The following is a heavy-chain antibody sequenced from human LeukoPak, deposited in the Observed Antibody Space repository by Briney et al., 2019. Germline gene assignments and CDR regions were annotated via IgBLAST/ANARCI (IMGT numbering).Heavy chain of an antibody. J-gene: IGHJ3*02. CDR1: GYTFTHYY. CDR2: ISAYNGNT. D-gene: IGHD1-26*01. V-gene: IGHV1-18*04. CDR3: ARHGVGASIGAFDI. Sequence: ASVKVSCKSSGYTFTHYYIHWVRQAPGQGLEWMGWISAYNGNTNYAQKLQGRVTMTTDTSTSTAYMELRSLGSDDTAVCYCARHGVGASIGAFDIWGQGTMVTVSS.